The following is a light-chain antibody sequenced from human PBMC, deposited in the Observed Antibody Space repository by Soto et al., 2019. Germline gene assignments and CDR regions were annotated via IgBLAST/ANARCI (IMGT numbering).Light chain of an antibody. Sequence: QSVLTQSSSASASLGSSVKLTCTLSSGHSSYIIAWHQQQPGKAPRYLMKLEGSGSYNKGSGVPDRFSGSSSGADRYLTISNLQSEDEADYYCETWDSNISLVFGGGTKVTVL. CDR3: ETWDSNISLV. CDR1: SGHSSYI. J-gene: IGLJ3*02. CDR2: LEGSGSY. V-gene: IGLV4-60*03.